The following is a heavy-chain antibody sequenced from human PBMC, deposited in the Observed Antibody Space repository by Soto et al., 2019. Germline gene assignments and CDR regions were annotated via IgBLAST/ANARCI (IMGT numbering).Heavy chain of an antibody. Sequence: SEPLSLSNTVSGGSSSSYYCGRIRQPPGKGLEWIGSIYYSGSTYYNPSLKSRVTISVDTSKNQFSLKLSSVTAADTAVYYCACIFSGGYGYGFYYYGMDVWGQGTTVTVSS. CDR3: ACIFSGGYGYGFYYYGMDV. D-gene: IGHD5-18*01. CDR2: IYYSGST. V-gene: IGHV4-39*01. CDR1: GGSSSSYY. J-gene: IGHJ6*02.